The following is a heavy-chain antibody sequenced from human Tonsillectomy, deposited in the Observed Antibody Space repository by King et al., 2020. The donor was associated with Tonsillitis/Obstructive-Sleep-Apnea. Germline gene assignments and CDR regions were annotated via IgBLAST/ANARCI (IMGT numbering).Heavy chain of an antibody. Sequence: VQLVESGGGLVKPGGSLRLSCAASGFTFNNYTINWVRQAPGKGLEWVSCISSRSSYIHYADSVKGRFTISRDNGKNSLFLQMNSLRTEDTAVYYCARGTTLDYWGQGTLVPVSS. D-gene: IGHD2-2*01. J-gene: IGHJ4*02. CDR3: ARGTTLDY. V-gene: IGHV3-21*01. CDR2: ISSRSSYI. CDR1: GFTFNNYT.